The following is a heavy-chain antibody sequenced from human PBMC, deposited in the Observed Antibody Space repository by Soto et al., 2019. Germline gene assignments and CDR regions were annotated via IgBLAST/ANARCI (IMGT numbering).Heavy chain of an antibody. J-gene: IGHJ4*02. CDR3: GRLGTGVVVPAAMLDY. CDR1: GGSFSGYY. D-gene: IGHD2-2*01. Sequence: QVQLQQWGAGLLKPSETLSLTCAVYGGSFSGYYWSWIRQPPGKGLEWIGEINHSGSTNYNPSLKSRVTISVDTSKNQFSLKLSSVTAADTAVYYCGRLGTGVVVPAAMLDYWGQGTLVTVSS. CDR2: INHSGST. V-gene: IGHV4-34*01.